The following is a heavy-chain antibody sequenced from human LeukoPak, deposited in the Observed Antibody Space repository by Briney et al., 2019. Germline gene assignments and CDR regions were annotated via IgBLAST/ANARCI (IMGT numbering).Heavy chain of an antibody. V-gene: IGHV3-30*18. CDR3: AKDRYYYDSSGYYYFDY. CDR2: ISYDGIDK. D-gene: IGHD3-22*01. CDR1: GFTFSSYG. J-gene: IGHJ4*02. Sequence: GSLRLSCAASGFTFSSYGMHWVRQTPGKGLEWVAVISYDGIDKYYADSVKGRFTISRDNSKNTLYLQMNSLRAEDTAVYYCAKDRYYYDSSGYYYFDYWGQGTLVTVSS.